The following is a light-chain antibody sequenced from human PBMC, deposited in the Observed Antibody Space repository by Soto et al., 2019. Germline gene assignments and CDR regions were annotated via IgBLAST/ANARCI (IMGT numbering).Light chain of an antibody. V-gene: IGLV2-14*01. CDR1: SSDVGGYNF. CDR3: SSYTSSSTWV. Sequence: QSALSQPPSASGSPGQSVTISCTGTSSDVGGYNFVSWYQQHPGTAPKLMIHAVNSRPSGVSTRFSGSKSGNTASLTISGLQPEDEADYYCSSYTSSSTWVFGGGTQLTVL. J-gene: IGLJ3*02. CDR2: AVN.